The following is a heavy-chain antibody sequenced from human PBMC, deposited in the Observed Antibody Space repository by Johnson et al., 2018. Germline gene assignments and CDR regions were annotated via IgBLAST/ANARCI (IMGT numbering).Heavy chain of an antibody. Sequence: QVQLQESGGGVVQPGRSLRLSCAASGFTFSRYAMHWVRQAPGKGLEWAATITDDGSNTYYADSVKGRFTISRDNSKNTLYLQMNSLRAEDTAVYYCAKHPHYYDRRGDAFDIWGQGTMVTVSS. D-gene: IGHD3-22*01. CDR1: GFTFSRYA. CDR3: AKHPHYYDRRGDAFDI. CDR2: ITDDGSNT. J-gene: IGHJ3*02. V-gene: IGHV3-30-3*02.